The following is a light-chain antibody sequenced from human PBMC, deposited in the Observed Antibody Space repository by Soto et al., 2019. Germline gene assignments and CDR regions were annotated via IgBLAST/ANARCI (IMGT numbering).Light chain of an antibody. CDR1: QSVNSNY. CDR3: QQYGGSRT. Sequence: EIVLTQSPGTLCLSPGERATLSCRASQSVNSNYLAWYQQRPGQAPRLLIFDASSRATAIPDRFSGSGSGTDFTLTINRLEPEDFAVYYRQQYGGSRTFGQGTKVDIK. CDR2: DAS. V-gene: IGKV3-20*01. J-gene: IGKJ1*01.